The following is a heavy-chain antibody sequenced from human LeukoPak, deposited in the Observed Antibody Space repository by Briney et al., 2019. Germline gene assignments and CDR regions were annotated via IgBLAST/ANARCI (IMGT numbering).Heavy chain of an antibody. V-gene: IGHV3-23*01. CDR3: AKDQNRNYYDTSGYYPPPCCFQH. CDR2: ISGSGGST. Sequence: PGGSLRLSCAASGFTFSSYAMSWVRQAPGKGLEWVSAISGSGGSTYYADSVKGRFTIFRDNSKNTLYLQMNTLKAEDTAVYYCAKDQNRNYYDTSGYYPPPCCFQHWGQGTLVTVSS. CDR1: GFTFSSYA. J-gene: IGHJ1*01. D-gene: IGHD3-22*01.